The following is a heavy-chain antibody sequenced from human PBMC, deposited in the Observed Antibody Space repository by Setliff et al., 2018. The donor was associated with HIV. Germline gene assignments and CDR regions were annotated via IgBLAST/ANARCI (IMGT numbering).Heavy chain of an antibody. J-gene: IGHJ4*02. CDR2: LNHSGST. CDR3: ARTACSLAMGCYFDF. V-gene: IGHV4-34*01. D-gene: IGHD2-8*01. CDR1: GGSFSGYY. Sequence: SETLSLTCAVYGGSFSGYYWSWIRQPPGKWLEWIGELNHSGSTNYNLSLKSRVTISVDTSKNQFSLKLSSVTAEDTAVYYCARTACSLAMGCYFDFWGRGTLVTAPQ.